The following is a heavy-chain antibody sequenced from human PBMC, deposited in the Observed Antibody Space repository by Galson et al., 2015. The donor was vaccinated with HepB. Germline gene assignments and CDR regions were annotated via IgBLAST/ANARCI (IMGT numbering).Heavy chain of an antibody. CDR2: IIPILGIA. CDR3: ARGDCSGGSCYPGQNWFDP. CDR1: GGTFSSYT. Sequence: SVKVSCKASGGTFSSYTISWVRQAPGQGLEWMGRIIPILGIANYAQKFQGRVTITADKSTSTAYMELSSLRSEDTAVYYCARGDCSGGSCYPGQNWFDPWGQGTLVTVSS. V-gene: IGHV1-69*02. J-gene: IGHJ5*02. D-gene: IGHD2-15*01.